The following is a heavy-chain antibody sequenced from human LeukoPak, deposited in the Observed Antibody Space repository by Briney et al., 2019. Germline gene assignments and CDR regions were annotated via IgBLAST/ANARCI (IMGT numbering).Heavy chain of an antibody. Sequence: GGSLRLSCAASGFTFTSYAMSWFRQAPGKGLEWVSVIYSGGHTYYTDSVKGRFTISRDISNNTLYLHMNSLRPDDTAVYYCARSTRDGYNHYHYYYMDVWGKGTTVTVSS. D-gene: IGHD5-24*01. J-gene: IGHJ6*03. V-gene: IGHV3-23*03. CDR3: ARSTRDGYNHYHYYYMDV. CDR1: GFTFTSYA. CDR2: IYSGGHT.